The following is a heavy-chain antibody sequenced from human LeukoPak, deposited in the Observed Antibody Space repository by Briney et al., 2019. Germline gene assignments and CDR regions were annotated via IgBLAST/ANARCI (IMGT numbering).Heavy chain of an antibody. D-gene: IGHD6-19*01. CDR1: GYTFTSYY. J-gene: IGHJ6*02. CDR2: ISAYNGNT. Sequence: ASVKVSCKASGYTFTSYYMHWVRQAPGQGLEWMGWISAYNGNTNYAQKLQGRVTMTTDTSTSTAYMELRSLRSDDTAVYYCARVGAVAGTYYYYGMDVWGQGTTVTVSS. V-gene: IGHV1-18*04. CDR3: ARVGAVAGTYYYYGMDV.